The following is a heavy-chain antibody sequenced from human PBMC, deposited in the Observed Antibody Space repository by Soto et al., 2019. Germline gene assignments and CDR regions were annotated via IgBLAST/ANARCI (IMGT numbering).Heavy chain of an antibody. Sequence: GGSLRLSCAASGFTFSSYAMSWVRQAPGKGLEWVSAISGSGGSTYYADSVKGRFTISRDNSKSTLYLQMNSLRAEDTAVYYCAKDPRVRCSGGSCYYPAWYYGMDVWGQGTTVTVSS. CDR2: ISGSGGST. J-gene: IGHJ6*02. D-gene: IGHD2-15*01. V-gene: IGHV3-23*01. CDR3: AKDPRVRCSGGSCYYPAWYYGMDV. CDR1: GFTFSSYA.